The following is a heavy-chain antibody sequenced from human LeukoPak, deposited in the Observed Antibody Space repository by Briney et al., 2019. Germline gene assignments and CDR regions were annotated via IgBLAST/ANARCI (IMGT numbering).Heavy chain of an antibody. V-gene: IGHV3-49*04. D-gene: IGHD5-18*01. Sequence: HPGRSLRLSCTASGFTFGDYAMSWVCQAPGKGLEWVGLIRSKAYGGTSEYVESVKGRFTRSRDDSKSIDYLQMNSMKTEDTAVYSCVRVVTRVIFDYWGQGTPVTVSS. CDR1: GFTFGDYA. CDR2: IRSKAYGGTS. J-gene: IGHJ4*02. CDR3: VRVVTRVIFDY.